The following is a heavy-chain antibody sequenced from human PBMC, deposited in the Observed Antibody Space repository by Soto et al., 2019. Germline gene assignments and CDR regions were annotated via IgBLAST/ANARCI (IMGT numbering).Heavy chain of an antibody. CDR1: GGTFSSYT. V-gene: IGHV1-69*01. Sequence: QVQLVQSGAEVKKPGSSVKVSCKASGGTFSSYTFSWVRQAPGQGLVWMGGIVPLFGTTNDAKIFQGRVTISADESTSTVYMELSSLRSEDSAMYYCARDGEVTSTRPIGAFDIWGQGTVITVSS. J-gene: IGHJ3*02. D-gene: IGHD6-6*01. CDR2: IVPLFGTT. CDR3: ARDGEVTSTRPIGAFDI.